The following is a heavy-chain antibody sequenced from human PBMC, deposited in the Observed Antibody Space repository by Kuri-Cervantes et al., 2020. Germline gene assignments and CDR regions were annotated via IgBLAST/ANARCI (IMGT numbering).Heavy chain of an antibody. CDR1: GYTFTSYD. CDR2: MNPNSGNT. V-gene: IGHV1-8*01. J-gene: IGHJ4*02. Sequence: ASVKVSCKASGYTFTSYDINWVRQATGQGLEWMGWMNPNSGNTGYAQKFQGRVTITADESTSTAYRELSSLRSEDTAVYYCARVLEEGAGGGPYDYWGQGTLVTVSS. CDR3: ARVLEEGAGGGPYDY. D-gene: IGHD3-16*01.